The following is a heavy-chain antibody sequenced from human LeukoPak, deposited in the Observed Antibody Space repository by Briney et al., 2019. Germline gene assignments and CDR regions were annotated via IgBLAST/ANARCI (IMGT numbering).Heavy chain of an antibody. J-gene: IGHJ4*02. D-gene: IGHD2-21*02. CDR3: ARDRCGGDCYSDY. CDR1: GFTFSNYA. CDR2: IYSGTST. Sequence: GGSLRLSCTASGFTFSNYAMSWVRQAPGKGLEWVSVIYSGTSTYYADSVKGRFTISRDNSKNTLYLQMNSLRAEDTAVYYCARDRCGGDCYSDYWGQGTLVTVSS. V-gene: IGHV3-53*01.